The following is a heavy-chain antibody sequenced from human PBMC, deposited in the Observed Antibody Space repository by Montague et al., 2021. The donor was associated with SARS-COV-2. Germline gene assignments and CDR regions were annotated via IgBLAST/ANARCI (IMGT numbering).Heavy chain of an antibody. CDR1: GGSISSSSNY. V-gene: IGHV4-39*01. D-gene: IGHD3-10*01. CDR2: IYYSGST. Sequence: SETLSLTCTVSGGSISSSSNYWGWIRQPPGKGLEWIGSIYYSGSTYYNSSLTSRVTISVDTSKNQFSLKLNSVTAADTAVYYCARLVWFGELSSENWFDPWGQGTLVTVSS. J-gene: IGHJ5*02. CDR3: ARLVWFGELSSENWFDP.